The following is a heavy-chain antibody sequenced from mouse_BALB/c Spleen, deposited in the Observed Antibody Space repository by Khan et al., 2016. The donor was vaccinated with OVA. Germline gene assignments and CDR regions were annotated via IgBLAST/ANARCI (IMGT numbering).Heavy chain of an antibody. V-gene: IGHV1S56*01. CDR3: ARAGYGSFAY. J-gene: IGHJ3*01. Sequence: QVQLQQSGPELVKPGASVRISCKASGYTFTSYFIHWVKQRPGQGLEWIGWIYPGNVNTEYNERFTGKATLTADKSSSTTYIQLSSLTSEDSAVYFGARAGYGSFAYWGQGTLVTVSA. CDR1: GYTFTSYF. CDR2: IYPGNVNT. D-gene: IGHD2-10*02.